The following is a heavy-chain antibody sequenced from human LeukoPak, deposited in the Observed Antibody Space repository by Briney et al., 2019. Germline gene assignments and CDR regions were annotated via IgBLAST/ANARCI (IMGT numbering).Heavy chain of an antibody. D-gene: IGHD3-10*01. CDR3: AKTTVESTMVRGVIITRPYYFDY. CDR1: GFTFSSYE. CDR2: ISGSGGST. Sequence: PGGSLRLYCAASGFTFSSYEMNWVRQAPGKGLEWVSAISGSGGSTYYADSVKGRFTISRDNSKSTLYLQMNSLRAEDTAVYYCAKTTVESTMVRGVIITRPYYFDYWGQGTLVTVSS. V-gene: IGHV3-23*01. J-gene: IGHJ4*02.